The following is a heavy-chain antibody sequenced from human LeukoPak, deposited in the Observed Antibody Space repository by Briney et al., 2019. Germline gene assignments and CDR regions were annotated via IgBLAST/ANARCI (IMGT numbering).Heavy chain of an antibody. CDR3: ARGGSLGDAFDI. Sequence: GGSLRLSCAASGFTFSTYAMTWVRQAPGKGLEWVSDIYSDGSTFYADSVKGRFTISRENAKNSLYLQMNSLRAGDTAVYYCARGGSLGDAFDIWGQGTMVTVSS. J-gene: IGHJ3*02. CDR1: GFTFSTYA. D-gene: IGHD3-10*01. V-gene: IGHV3-66*01. CDR2: IYSDGST.